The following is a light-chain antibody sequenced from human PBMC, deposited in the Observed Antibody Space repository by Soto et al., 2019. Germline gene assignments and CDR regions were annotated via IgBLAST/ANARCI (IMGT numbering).Light chain of an antibody. J-gene: IGLJ1*01. Sequence: SAPTQPPSASGSPGQPVTISCTGTSSDVGAYNYVSWYQQLPGKAPKLIIYEVSKRPSGVPDRFSGSKSGNTASLTVSGLQAEDEADYYCTSYAGTYSFFYVFGTGTKVTVL. CDR2: EVS. CDR1: SSDVGAYNY. V-gene: IGLV2-8*01. CDR3: TSYAGTYSFFYV.